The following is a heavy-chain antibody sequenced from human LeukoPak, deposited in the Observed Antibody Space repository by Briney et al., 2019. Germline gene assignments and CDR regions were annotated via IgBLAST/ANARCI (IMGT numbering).Heavy chain of an antibody. D-gene: IGHD1-20*01. CDR2: INPNSGGT. CDR1: GYTFTGYY. V-gene: IGHV1-2*02. CDR3: AGPYNWNGDPYYYYYMDV. J-gene: IGHJ6*03. Sequence: ASVKVSCKASGYTFTGYYMHWVRQAPGQGLEWMGWINPNSGGTNYAQKFQGRVTMTRDTSISTAYMELRRLRSDDTAVYYCAGPYNWNGDPYYYYYMDVWGKGTTVTVSS.